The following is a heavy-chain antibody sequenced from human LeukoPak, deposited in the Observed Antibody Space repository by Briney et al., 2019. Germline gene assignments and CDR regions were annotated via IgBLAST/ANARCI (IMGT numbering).Heavy chain of an antibody. D-gene: IGHD2-21*02. CDR1: GGTFSSYA. V-gene: IGHV1-69*13. J-gene: IGHJ4*02. Sequence: SVKVSCKASGGTFSSYAISWVRQAPGQGLEWMGGITPIFGTANYAQKFQGRVTITADESTSTAYMELSSLRSEDTAVYYCATVGGDTDYFDYWGQGTLVTVSS. CDR3: ATVGGDTDYFDY. CDR2: ITPIFGTA.